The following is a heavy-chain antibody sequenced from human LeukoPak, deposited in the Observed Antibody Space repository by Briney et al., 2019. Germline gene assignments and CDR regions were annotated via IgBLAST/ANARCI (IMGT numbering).Heavy chain of an antibody. J-gene: IGHJ4*02. CDR2: ISSSSSYI. D-gene: IGHD2-2*01. Sequence: GGSLRLSCAASGFTFSSYSMNWVRQAPGKGLEWVSSISSSSSYIYYADSVKGRFTISRDNAKNSLYLQMNSLRAEDTAVYYCARTVPATTPFDYWGQGTLVTVSS. CDR1: GFTFSSYS. CDR3: ARTVPATTPFDY. V-gene: IGHV3-21*01.